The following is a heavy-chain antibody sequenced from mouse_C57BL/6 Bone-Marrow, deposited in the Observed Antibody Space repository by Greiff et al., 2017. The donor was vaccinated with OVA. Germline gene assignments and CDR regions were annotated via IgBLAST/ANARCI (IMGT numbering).Heavy chain of an antibody. V-gene: IGHV1-52*01. CDR1: GYTFTSYW. Sequence: QVHVKQPGAELVRPGSSVKLSCKASGYTFTSYWMHWVKQRPIQGLEWIGNIDPSDSETHYNQKFKDKATLTVDKSSSTAYMQLSSLTSEDSAVYYCARGVRWWYFDVWGTGTTVTVSS. CDR3: ARGVRWWYFDV. J-gene: IGHJ1*03. CDR2: IDPSDSET. D-gene: IGHD1-1*01.